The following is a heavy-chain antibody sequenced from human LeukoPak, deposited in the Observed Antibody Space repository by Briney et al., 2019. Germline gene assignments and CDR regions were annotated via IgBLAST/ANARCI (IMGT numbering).Heavy chain of an antibody. CDR1: GFTFSSYA. J-gene: IGHJ3*02. CDR2: ISYDGSNK. D-gene: IGHD4-17*01. V-gene: IGHV3-30*04. Sequence: PGGSLRLSCAASGFTFSSYAMHWVRQAPGKGLEWVAVISYDGSNKYYADSVKGRFTISRDNSKNTLYLRMNSLRAEDTAVYYCANVYGDSLGVNAFDIWGQGTMVTVSS. CDR3: ANVYGDSLGVNAFDI.